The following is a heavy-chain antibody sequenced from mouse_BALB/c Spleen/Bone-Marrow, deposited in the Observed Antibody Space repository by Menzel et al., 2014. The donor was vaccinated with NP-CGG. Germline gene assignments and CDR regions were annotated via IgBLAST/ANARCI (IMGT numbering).Heavy chain of an antibody. CDR1: GFNIKDTY. D-gene: IGHD1-1*01. CDR3: AKYYYGNSLFAY. Sequence: EVQRVESGAELVKPGASVKLSCTASGFNIKDTYMHWVKQRPEQGLEWIGRIDPANGNTKYDPKFQGKATITADTSSNTAYLQLSSLTSEDTAVYYWAKYYYGNSLFAYRGQGTLVTVTA. J-gene: IGHJ3*01. CDR2: IDPANGNT. V-gene: IGHV14-3*02.